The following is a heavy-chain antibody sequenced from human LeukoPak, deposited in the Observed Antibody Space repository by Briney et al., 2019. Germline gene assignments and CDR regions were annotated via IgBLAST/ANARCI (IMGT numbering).Heavy chain of an antibody. CDR3: ASRGKMATRTGFVS. V-gene: IGHV3-66*01. D-gene: IGHD5-24*01. CDR1: GFTVNSNY. CDR2: IYSGGST. J-gene: IGHJ4*02. Sequence: GGSLRLSCAPSGFTVNSNYMRWVRQAPGKGLEGVSIIYSGGSTYYADPVKGRFTIPRDNYKQTLDLHKDSLRAGDTAVYFCASRGKMATRTGFVSWGQGALVTVSS.